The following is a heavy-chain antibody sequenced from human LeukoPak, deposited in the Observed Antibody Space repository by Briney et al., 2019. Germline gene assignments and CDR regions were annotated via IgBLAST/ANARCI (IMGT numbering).Heavy chain of an antibody. CDR3: ARDTPYYYGSGSYRKEKFDP. CDR2: ISAYNGNT. D-gene: IGHD3-10*01. V-gene: IGHV1-18*01. CDR1: GYTFTSYG. J-gene: IGHJ5*02. Sequence: GASVKVSCKASGYTFTSYGISWVRQAPGQGLEWMGWISAYNGNTNYAQKLQGRVTMTTDTSTSTAYMELRSLRSDDTAVYYCARDTPYYYGSGSYRKEKFDPWGQGTLVTVSS.